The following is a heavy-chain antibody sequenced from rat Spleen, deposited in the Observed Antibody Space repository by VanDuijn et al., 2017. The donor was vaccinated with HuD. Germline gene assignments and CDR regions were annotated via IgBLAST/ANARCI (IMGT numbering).Heavy chain of an antibody. D-gene: IGHD1-5*01. CDR2: KWSGGST. Sequence: VQLRESGPGLVQPSQTLSLTCTVSGFSLTNNGVNWVRQPPGKGLEWLGVKWSGGSTACNSALKSRLSISRDTSKSQVFLKMNSLQIEDTGIYYCTRSRYNYYVMDAWGQGASVTVSS. J-gene: IGHJ4*01. CDR1: GFSLTNNG. CDR3: TRSRYNYYVMDA. V-gene: IGHV2S63*01.